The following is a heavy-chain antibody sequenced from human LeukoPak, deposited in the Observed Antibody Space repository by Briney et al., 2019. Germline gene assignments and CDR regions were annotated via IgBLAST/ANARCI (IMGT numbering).Heavy chain of an antibody. V-gene: IGHV1-2*02. D-gene: IGHD2-2*01. CDR1: GYTFTGYY. J-gene: IGHJ4*02. CDR2: INPYSGAT. CDR3: ARDGPCSSSSCQNFDY. Sequence: GASLKVSCKASGYTFTGYYIHWVRQAPGQGLEWMGWINPYSGATSYVQKFQGRVTMTSDSSISTAYMELNSLRSDDSSVYYCARDGPCSSSSCQNFDYWGQGTLVTVSS.